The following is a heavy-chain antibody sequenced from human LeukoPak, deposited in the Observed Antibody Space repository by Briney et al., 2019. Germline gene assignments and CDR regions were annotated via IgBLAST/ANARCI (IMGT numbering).Heavy chain of an antibody. J-gene: IGHJ4*02. V-gene: IGHV3-23*01. CDR3: AKLGRSRDSSGRLDY. Sequence: GGSLRLSCAASGFTFSSYAMSWVRQAPGKGLEWVSAISGSGGSTYYADSVKGRFTISRDNSKNTLYLQMNSLRAEDTAVYYCAKLGRSRDSSGRLDYWGQGTLVTVSS. CDR1: GFTFSSYA. CDR2: ISGSGGST. D-gene: IGHD3-22*01.